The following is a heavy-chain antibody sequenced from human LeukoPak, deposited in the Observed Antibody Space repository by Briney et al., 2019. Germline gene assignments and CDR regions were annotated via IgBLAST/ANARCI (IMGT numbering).Heavy chain of an antibody. CDR2: IRYDGSNK. CDR3: AKAGQWLVPGDAFDI. Sequence: PGGSLRLSCAASGFTFSSYGMHWVRQAPGKGLEGVAFIRYDGSNKYYADSVKGRFTISRGNSKNTLYLQMNSLRAEDTAVYYCAKAGQWLVPGDAFDIWGQGTMVTVSS. J-gene: IGHJ3*02. V-gene: IGHV3-30*02. D-gene: IGHD6-19*01. CDR1: GFTFSSYG.